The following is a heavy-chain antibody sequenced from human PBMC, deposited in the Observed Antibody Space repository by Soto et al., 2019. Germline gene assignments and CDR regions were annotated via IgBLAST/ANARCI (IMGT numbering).Heavy chain of an antibody. CDR3: ARANSSSWYKLQYKWFDS. D-gene: IGHD6-13*01. V-gene: IGHV4-59*07. CDR2: MYYSETT. J-gene: IGHJ5*01. Sequence: DTLSLTYTFSCSSITEYYWSWIGQPRGQGLEWIGYMYYSETTVYNPSLKSRVTISVDTSKNQVSLNLNSATAADTAVYYCARANSSSWYKLQYKWFDSWGQGTLVTVS. CDR1: CSSITEYY.